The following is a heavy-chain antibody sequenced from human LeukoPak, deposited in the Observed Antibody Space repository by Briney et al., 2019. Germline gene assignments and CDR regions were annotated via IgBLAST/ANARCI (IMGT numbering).Heavy chain of an antibody. D-gene: IGHD3-16*01. CDR2: SNSDGSST. CDR3: VRDGASFDFDY. Sequence: GESLRLSCAASGFNFKTYWMHWVRQAPGKGLVWVSRSNSDGSSTRYADSVKGRFTISRDSAKNTLYLQMDSLKVEDTAVYYCVRDGASFDFDYWGQGTLVTVSS. CDR1: GFNFKTYW. V-gene: IGHV3-74*01. J-gene: IGHJ4*02.